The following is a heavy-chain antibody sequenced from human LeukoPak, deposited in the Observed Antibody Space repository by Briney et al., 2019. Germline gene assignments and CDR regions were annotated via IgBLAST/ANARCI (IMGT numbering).Heavy chain of an antibody. V-gene: IGHV4-39*01. Sequence: SETLSLTCTVSGGSISSSSYYWGWIRQPPGKGLEWIGSIYYSGSTYYNPSLKSRVTISVDTSKNQFSLKLSSVTAADTAVYYCAELATSWPNWFDPWGQGTLVTVSS. CDR2: IYYSGST. J-gene: IGHJ5*02. CDR3: AELATSWPNWFDP. CDR1: GGSISSSSYY. D-gene: IGHD3-10*01.